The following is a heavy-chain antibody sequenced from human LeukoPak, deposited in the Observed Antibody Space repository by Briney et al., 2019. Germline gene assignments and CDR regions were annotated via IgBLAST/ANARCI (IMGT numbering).Heavy chain of an antibody. V-gene: IGHV3-21*04. CDR2: IFPSGGEI. CDR3: ATYRQVQVPFEC. Sequence: GGSLRLSCAASGSTFSSYSMNWVRQAPGKGLEWVSSIFPSGGEIHYADSVKGRFTISRDNSKSTLSLQMNSLRAEDTAIYYCATYRQVQVPFECWGQGTLVTVSS. CDR1: GSTFSSYS. J-gene: IGHJ4*02. D-gene: IGHD5-18*01.